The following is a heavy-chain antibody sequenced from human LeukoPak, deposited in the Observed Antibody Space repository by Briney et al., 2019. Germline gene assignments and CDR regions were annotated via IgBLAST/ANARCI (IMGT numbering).Heavy chain of an antibody. V-gene: IGHV4-34*01. CDR3: VRRLSYYFGVDV. CDR1: GGSFSGYY. Sequence: SETLSLTCAVYGGSFSGYYRSWIRQPPGKGLEWIGSMPYGGDTYYSPALKSRLTISVDPPKNRFSLKLRSVTAADTAVYHCVRRLSYYFGVDVWGHGGQVIVSS. J-gene: IGHJ6*02. CDR2: MPYGGDT.